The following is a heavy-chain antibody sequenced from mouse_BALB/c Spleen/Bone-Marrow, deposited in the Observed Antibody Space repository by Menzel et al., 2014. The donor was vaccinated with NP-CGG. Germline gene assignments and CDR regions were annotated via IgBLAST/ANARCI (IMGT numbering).Heavy chain of an antibody. V-gene: IGHV14-3*02. D-gene: IGHD2-2*01. CDR3: ARRGYDGAMDY. CDR2: IDPANGNT. CDR1: GFNIKDTY. Sequence: EVQLQQSGAELVKPGASVKLSCTASGFNIKDTYMHWVKQRPEQGLEWIGRIDPANGNTKYDPKFQGKATITADTSSNTAYLQLGSLTSEDTAVYYCARRGYDGAMDYWGQGTSVTVSS. J-gene: IGHJ4*01.